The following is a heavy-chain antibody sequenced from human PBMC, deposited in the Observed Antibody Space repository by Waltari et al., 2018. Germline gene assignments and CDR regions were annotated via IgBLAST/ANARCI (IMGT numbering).Heavy chain of an antibody. Sequence: QLHVRKSGPGLVKTSETLSLTCSVTGDSSGRDNYYGAWFRQPPGGGLEWIGNVYYSGATTYYNPSLKSRVSIAVDTSQNQVSLTLTSVTATDSGVYYCSRGLNWNDNWGQGTLVTVSS. CDR2: VYYSGATT. D-gene: IGHD3-16*01. J-gene: IGHJ5*02. CDR3: SRGLNWNDN. V-gene: IGHV4-39*01. CDR1: GDSSGRDNYY.